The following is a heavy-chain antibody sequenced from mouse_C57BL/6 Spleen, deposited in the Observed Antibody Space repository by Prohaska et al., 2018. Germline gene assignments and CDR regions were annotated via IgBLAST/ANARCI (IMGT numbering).Heavy chain of an antibody. D-gene: IGHD1-1*01. V-gene: IGHV1-18*01. CDR2: INPINGGT. CDR3: ARGGIITTVVASPYFDV. Sequence: HGKSLEWFGDINPINGGTIYNQKFKGKATLTVDKSSSTAYMELRSLTSEDTAVYYCARGGIITTVVASPYFDVWGTGTTVTVSS. J-gene: IGHJ1*03.